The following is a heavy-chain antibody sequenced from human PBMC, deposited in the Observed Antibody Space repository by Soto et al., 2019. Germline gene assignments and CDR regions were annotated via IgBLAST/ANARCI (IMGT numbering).Heavy chain of an antibody. J-gene: IGHJ5*02. CDR2: IYYSGST. CDR1: GGSISSGGYY. V-gene: IGHV4-31*03. Sequence: QVQLQESGPGLVKPSQTLSLTCTVSGGSISSGGYYWSWIRQHPGKGLEWIGYIYYSGSTYYNPSLKSRVTISVDTSKNQCSLKLSSVTAADTAVYYCARGINRGFWFDPWGQGTLVTVSS. CDR3: ARGINRGFWFDP.